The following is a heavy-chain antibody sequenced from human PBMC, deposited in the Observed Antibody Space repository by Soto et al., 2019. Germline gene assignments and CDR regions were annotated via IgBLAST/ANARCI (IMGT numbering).Heavy chain of an antibody. Sequence: ESLKISCKGSGYSFTSYWISWVRQMPGKGMERMERIDPSDSYTNYSPSFQGHVTISADKSISTAYLQWSSLKASDTAMYYCARQSREYSSSSKYYGMDVWGQGTTVTVSS. CDR2: IDPSDSYT. CDR1: GYSFTSYW. D-gene: IGHD6-6*01. V-gene: IGHV5-10-1*01. J-gene: IGHJ6*02. CDR3: ARQSREYSSSSKYYGMDV.